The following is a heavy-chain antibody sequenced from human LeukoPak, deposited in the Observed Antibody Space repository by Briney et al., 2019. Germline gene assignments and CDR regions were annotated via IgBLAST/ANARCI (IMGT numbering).Heavy chain of an antibody. CDR1: GFTFSSYA. D-gene: IGHD6-6*01. J-gene: IGHJ4*02. CDR3: ADLISSSSGY. CDR2: ISGSGGST. V-gene: IGHV3-23*01. Sequence: PGGSLRLSCAASGFTFSSYAMSWVRQAPGKGQEWVSAISGSGGSTYYADSVKGRFTISRDNSKNTLYLQMNSLRAEDTAVYYCADLISSSSGYWGQGTLVTVSS.